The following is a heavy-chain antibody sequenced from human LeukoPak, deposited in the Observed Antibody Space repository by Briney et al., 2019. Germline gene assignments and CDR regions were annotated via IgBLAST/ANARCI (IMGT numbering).Heavy chain of an antibody. V-gene: IGHV1-58*01. CDR1: GFTFTSSA. Sequence: GTSVKVSCKASGFTFTSSAVQWVRQARGQRLEWIGWIVVGSGNTNYAQKFQERVTITRDMSTSTAYMELSSLRSEDTAVYYCARSPLWFGELGDYWGQGTLVTVSS. D-gene: IGHD3-10*01. CDR3: ARSPLWFGELGDY. CDR2: IVVGSGNT. J-gene: IGHJ4*02.